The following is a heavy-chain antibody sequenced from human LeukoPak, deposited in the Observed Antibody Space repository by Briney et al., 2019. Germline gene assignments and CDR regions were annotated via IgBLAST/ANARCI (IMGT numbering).Heavy chain of an antibody. Sequence: ASVKVSCKASGYTFTSYGISWVRQAPGQGLEWMGWISAYNGNTNYAQKLQGRVTMTTDTSTSTAYMELRSLRSDDTAVYYCARDQYYYGSGSHKGQYYFDYWGQGTLVTVSS. J-gene: IGHJ4*02. D-gene: IGHD3-10*01. V-gene: IGHV1-18*01. CDR2: ISAYNGNT. CDR3: ARDQYYYGSGSHKGQYYFDY. CDR1: GYTFTSYG.